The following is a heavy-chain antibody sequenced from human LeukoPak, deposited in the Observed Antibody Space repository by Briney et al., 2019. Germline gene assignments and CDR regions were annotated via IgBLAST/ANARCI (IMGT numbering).Heavy chain of an antibody. CDR1: GHTFSGYY. Sequence: GASVKVSCKASGHTFSGYYVHWVRQAPGQGLEWMGWINPNSGGAKYAQRFQVRVTMTRDTSISTAYMELRGLRSDDTAVYYCARGLRGTDFDYWGQGTLVTVSS. V-gene: IGHV1-2*02. D-gene: IGHD3-16*01. J-gene: IGHJ4*02. CDR2: INPNSGGA. CDR3: ARGLRGTDFDY.